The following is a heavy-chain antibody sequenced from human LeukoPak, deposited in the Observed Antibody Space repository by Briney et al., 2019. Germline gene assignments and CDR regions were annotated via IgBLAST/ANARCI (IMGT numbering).Heavy chain of an antibody. J-gene: IGHJ4*02. CDR1: GFTFSSYE. D-gene: IGHD3-22*01. CDR3: ARVTNYYDSSGYYRVFDY. V-gene: IGHV3-48*03. Sequence: GGSLRLSCAASGFTFSSYEMNWVRQAPGKGLEWVSYISSSSSTIYYADSVKGRFTISRDNAKNSLYLQMNSLRAEDTAVYYCARVTNYYDSSGYYRVFDYWGQGTLVTVSS. CDR2: ISSSSSTI.